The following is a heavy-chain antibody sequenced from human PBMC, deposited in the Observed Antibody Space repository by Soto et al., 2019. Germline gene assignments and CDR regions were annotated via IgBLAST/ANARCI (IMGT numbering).Heavy chain of an antibody. CDR1: GYTFTSCY. D-gene: IGHD6-19*01. V-gene: IGHV1-46*01. J-gene: IGHJ2*01. Sequence: ASVKVSCKASGYTFTSCYMHWVRQAPGQGLEWMGIINPSGGSTSYAQKFQGRVTMTRDTSTSTVYMELSSLRSEDTAVYYCARTTRKAVAGYWYFDLWGRGTLVTVSS. CDR3: ARTTRKAVAGYWYFDL. CDR2: INPSGGST.